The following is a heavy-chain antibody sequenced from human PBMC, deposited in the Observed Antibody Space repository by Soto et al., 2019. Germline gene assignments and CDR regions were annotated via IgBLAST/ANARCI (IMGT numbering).Heavy chain of an antibody. CDR2: ISSSSSYI. Sequence: PGESLKISCAASGFTFSSYSMNWVRQAPGKGLEWVSSISSSSSYIYYADSVKGRFTISRDNAKNSLYLQMNSLRAEDTAVYYCARDLVVRGVIDYYYYGMDVWGQGTTVTVSS. CDR3: ARDLVVRGVIDYYYYGMDV. CDR1: GFTFSSYS. V-gene: IGHV3-21*01. J-gene: IGHJ6*02. D-gene: IGHD3-10*01.